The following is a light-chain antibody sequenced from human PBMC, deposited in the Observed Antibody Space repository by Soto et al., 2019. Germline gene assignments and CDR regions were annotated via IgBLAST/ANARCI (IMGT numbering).Light chain of an antibody. CDR1: QSISRY. J-gene: IGKJ5*01. V-gene: IGKV3-11*01. Sequence: EIVLTQSPDPLSLSPGQRATLSCRASQSISRYLAWYQQKPGQAPRLLIYDASNRATGIPVRFSGSGSGTDFTLTISSLVPEDFAVYYCQQRSNWITFGQGTRLEIK. CDR2: DAS. CDR3: QQRSNWIT.